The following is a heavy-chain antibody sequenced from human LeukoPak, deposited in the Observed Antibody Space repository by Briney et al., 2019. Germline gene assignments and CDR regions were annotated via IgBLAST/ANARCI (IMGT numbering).Heavy chain of an antibody. V-gene: IGHV3-21*05. CDR1: GFTFSSHN. J-gene: IGHJ4*02. D-gene: IGHD2-2*02. CDR2: IKSSSAYI. CDR3: ARGPYCSSTNCYTDFDY. Sequence: GGSLRLSCEASGFTFSSHNMNWVRQAPGKGLEWISYIKSSSAYIYYADSVKGRFTISRDNAKNTLYLQMNSLRAEDTAVFYCARGPYCSSTNCYTDFDYWGQGTLVTVSS.